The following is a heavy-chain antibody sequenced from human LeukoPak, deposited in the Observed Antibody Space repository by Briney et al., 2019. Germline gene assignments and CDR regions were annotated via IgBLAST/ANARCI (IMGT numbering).Heavy chain of an antibody. D-gene: IGHD2-2*03. CDR1: GFTVSSNY. J-gene: IGHJ6*02. Sequence: GGSLRLSCAASGFTVSSNYMSWVRQAPGKGLEWVSLIYSGGSTYYADSVKGRFTISRDNSKNTLYLQMNSLRAEDTAVYYCARVDIDIVPGMDVWGQGTTVTVSS. CDR3: ARVDIDIVPGMDV. V-gene: IGHV3-53*01. CDR2: IYSGGST.